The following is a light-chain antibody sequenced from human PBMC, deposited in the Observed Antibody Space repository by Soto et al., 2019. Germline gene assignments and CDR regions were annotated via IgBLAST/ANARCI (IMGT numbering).Light chain of an antibody. CDR1: QSMSSY. Sequence: DIQMTQSPSSLSASVGDRVTITSRASQSMSSYLNWYQQKPGKAPKLLIYAASSLQSGVPSRFSGSGSGTDFTPTISSLQPEDCATYYCQQSYSNPMTFGQGTKVEIK. J-gene: IGKJ1*01. V-gene: IGKV1-39*01. CDR3: QQSYSNPMT. CDR2: AAS.